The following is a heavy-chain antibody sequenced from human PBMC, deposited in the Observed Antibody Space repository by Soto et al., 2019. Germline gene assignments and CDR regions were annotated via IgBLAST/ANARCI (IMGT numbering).Heavy chain of an antibody. CDR3: AREGASLTVSYGMDV. CDR2: ISAYNGNT. J-gene: IGHJ6*02. CDR1: CYTFTSYG. V-gene: IGHV1-18*04. D-gene: IGHD4-4*01. Sequence: ASVKVSFKASCYTFTSYGISCVRHAPGQGLEWMGWISAYNGNTNYAQKLQGRVTMTTDTSTSTAYMELRSLRSDDTAVYYCAREGASLTVSYGMDVWGQGTTVTVSS.